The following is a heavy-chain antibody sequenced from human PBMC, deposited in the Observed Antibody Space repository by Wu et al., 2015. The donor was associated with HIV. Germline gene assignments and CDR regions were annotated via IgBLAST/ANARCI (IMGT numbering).Heavy chain of an antibody. Sequence: QVQLVQSGAEVKKPGSSVKISCKASGNTFNAINWVRQAPGQGLEWMGGIIPLFGTRDYAQIFQGRLTITTDESTSTAYMSLSGLKSDDTAVYHCATPRSPGFSSAWPTYFDYWGQGTLVTVSS. CDR2: IIPLFGTR. CDR1: GNTFNA. CDR3: ATPRSPGFSSAWPTYFDY. D-gene: IGHD6-19*01. J-gene: IGHJ4*02. V-gene: IGHV1-69*05.